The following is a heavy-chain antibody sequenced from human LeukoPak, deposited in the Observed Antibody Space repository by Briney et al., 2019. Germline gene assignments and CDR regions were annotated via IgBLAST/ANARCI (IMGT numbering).Heavy chain of an antibody. J-gene: IGHJ3*02. CDR1: GYSISSGYY. CDR2: IYHSGST. Sequence: PSETLSLTCTVSGYSISSGYYWGWIRQPPGKGLEWIGSIYHSGSTYYNPSLKSRVTISVDTSKNQFSLKLSSVTAADTAVYYCASISGSYSHDAFDIWGQGTMVTVSS. CDR3: ASISGSYSHDAFDI. D-gene: IGHD1-26*01. V-gene: IGHV4-38-2*02.